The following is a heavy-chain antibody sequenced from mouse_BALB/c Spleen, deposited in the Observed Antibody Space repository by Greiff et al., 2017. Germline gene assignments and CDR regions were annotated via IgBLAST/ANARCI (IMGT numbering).Heavy chain of an antibody. J-gene: IGHJ4*01. V-gene: IGHV1-9*01. CDR2: ILPGSGST. CDR3: ARERGFITTATDAMDY. CDR1: GYTFSSYW. D-gene: IGHD1-2*01. Sequence: QVQLQQSGAELMKPGASVKISCKATGYTFSSYWIEWVKQRPGHGLEWIGEILPGSGSTNYNEKFKGKATFTADTSSNTAYMQLSSLTSEDSAVYYCARERGFITTATDAMDYWGQGTSVTVSS.